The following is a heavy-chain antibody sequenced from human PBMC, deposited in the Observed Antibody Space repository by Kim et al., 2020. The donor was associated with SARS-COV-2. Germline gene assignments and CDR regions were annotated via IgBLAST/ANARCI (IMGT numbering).Heavy chain of an antibody. Sequence: GGSLRLSCAASGFTFNIYAIHWVRQAPGKGLEWVAVISLDGSNEFYADSVQGRFTLSRDNSRNTVFLQMNSLRPEDTALYFCARDTRGLGFCDGATCYSGGSDRWGQGTMVTVSS. V-gene: IGHV3-30*04. J-gene: IGHJ5*02. D-gene: IGHD2-15*01. CDR1: GFTFNIYA. CDR3: ARDTRGLGFCDGATCYSGGSDR. CDR2: ISLDGSNE.